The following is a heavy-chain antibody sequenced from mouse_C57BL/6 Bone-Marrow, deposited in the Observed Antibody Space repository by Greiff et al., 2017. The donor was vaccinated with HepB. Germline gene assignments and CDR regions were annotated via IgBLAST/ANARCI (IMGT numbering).Heavy chain of an antibody. D-gene: IGHD1-1*01. CDR3: TTKRGDYYGSSSYWYFDV. CDR1: GFTFSSYA. CDR2: ISSGGDYI. V-gene: IGHV5-9-1*02. J-gene: IGHJ1*03. Sequence: EVMLVESGEGLVKPGGSLKLSCAASGFTFSSYAMSWVRQTPEKRLEWVAYISSGGDYIYYADTVKGRFTISRDNARNTLYLQMSSLKSEDTAMYYCTTKRGDYYGSSSYWYFDVWGTGTTVTVSS.